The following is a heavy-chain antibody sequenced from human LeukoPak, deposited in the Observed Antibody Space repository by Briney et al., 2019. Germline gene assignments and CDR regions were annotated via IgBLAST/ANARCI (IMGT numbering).Heavy chain of an antibody. CDR1: GYTFTGYY. Sequence: GESLKISCKASGYTFTGYYMHWVRQAPGQGLEWMGWINPNSGGTNYAQKFQGRVTMTRDTSISTAYMELSRLRSDDAAVYYCARDATMVRGVPSGWFDPWGQGTLVTVSS. J-gene: IGHJ5*02. D-gene: IGHD3-10*01. CDR2: INPNSGGT. CDR3: ARDATMVRGVPSGWFDP. V-gene: IGHV1-2*02.